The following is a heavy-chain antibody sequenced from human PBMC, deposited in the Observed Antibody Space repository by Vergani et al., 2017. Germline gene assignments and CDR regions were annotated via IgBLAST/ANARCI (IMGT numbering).Heavy chain of an antibody. Sequence: QVQLQESGPGLVKPSQTLSLTCSVSGCSISSGPYSWNWIRQPAGRGLEWIGRIYTSGSTDYNPSLQSRVTLSVDTSKNQFSLKLTSVTAADAAVYYCARVYSPDYCSNTNCYTFDYWGQGTLVTVSS. CDR2: IYTSGST. CDR1: GCSISSGPYS. J-gene: IGHJ4*02. D-gene: IGHD2-2*02. CDR3: ARVYSPDYCSNTNCYTFDY. V-gene: IGHV4-61*02.